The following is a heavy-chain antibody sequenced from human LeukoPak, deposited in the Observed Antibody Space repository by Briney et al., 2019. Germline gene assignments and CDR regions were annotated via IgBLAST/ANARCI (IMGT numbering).Heavy chain of an antibody. V-gene: IGHV3-23*01. CDR1: GFTFSSYG. CDR2: ISGSGGST. CDR3: AKGKASGWYIVDY. J-gene: IGHJ4*02. Sequence: GGTLRLSCAASGFTFSSYGMSWVRQAPGKGLEWVSAISGSGGSTYYADSVKGRFTISRDNSKNTLYLQMNSLRAEDTAVYYCAKGKASGWYIVDYWGQGTLVTVSS. D-gene: IGHD6-19*01.